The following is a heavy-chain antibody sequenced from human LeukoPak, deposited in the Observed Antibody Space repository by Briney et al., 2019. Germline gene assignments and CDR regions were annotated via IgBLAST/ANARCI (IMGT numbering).Heavy chain of an antibody. CDR3: ARDPMTNYYDSSGYNWFDP. V-gene: IGHV1-18*01. Sequence: ASVKVSCKASGYTFTSYGISWVRQAPGQGLEWMGWISAYNGNTNYAQKLQGRVTMTTDTSTSTAYMELRSLRSDDTAVYYCARDPMTNYYDSSGYNWFDPWGQGTLVTVSS. CDR2: ISAYNGNT. CDR1: GYTFTSYG. J-gene: IGHJ5*02. D-gene: IGHD3-22*01.